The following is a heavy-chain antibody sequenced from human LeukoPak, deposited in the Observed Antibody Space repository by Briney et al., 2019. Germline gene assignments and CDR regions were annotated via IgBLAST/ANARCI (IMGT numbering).Heavy chain of an antibody. CDR3: ARGGRYCGGANCFLFDS. CDR2: VKPDGSEI. J-gene: IGHJ4*02. D-gene: IGHD2-21*01. V-gene: IGHV3-7*01. CDR1: GFSFSNYW. Sequence: GGSLRLSCAASGFSFSNYWMNWVRQAPGKGLEWVANVKPDGSEIYYVDSVKGRFTMSRDNAKNSVYLQMNSLRVEDTAVYYCARGGRYCGGANCFLFDSWGQGTLVTVSS.